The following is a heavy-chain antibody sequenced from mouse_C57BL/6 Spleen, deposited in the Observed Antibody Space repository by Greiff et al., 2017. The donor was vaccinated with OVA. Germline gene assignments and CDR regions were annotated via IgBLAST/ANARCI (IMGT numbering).Heavy chain of an antibody. CDR3: AREDTTVVFDY. V-gene: IGHV1-80*01. J-gene: IGHJ2*01. Sequence: QVQLKQSGAELVKPGASVKISCKASGYAFSSYWMNWVKQRPGKGLEWIGQIYPGDGDTNYNGKFKGKATLTADKSSSTAYMQLSSLTSEDSAVYFCAREDTTVVFDYWGQGTTLTVSS. CDR1: GYAFSSYW. CDR2: IYPGDGDT. D-gene: IGHD1-1*01.